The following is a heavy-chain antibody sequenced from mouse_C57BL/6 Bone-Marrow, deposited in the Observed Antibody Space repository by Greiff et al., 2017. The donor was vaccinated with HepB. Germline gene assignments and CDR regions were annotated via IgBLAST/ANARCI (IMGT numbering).Heavy chain of an antibody. D-gene: IGHD2-5*01. J-gene: IGHJ2*01. CDR1: GYAFSSSW. Sequence: QVQLQQSGPELVKPGASVKISCKASGYAFSSSWMNWVKQRPGKGLEWIGRIYPGDGDTNYNGKFKGKATLTADKSSSTAYMQLSSLTSEDSAVYFCAYYSNYDYWGQGTTRTVSS. V-gene: IGHV1-82*01. CDR3: AYYSNYDY. CDR2: IYPGDGDT.